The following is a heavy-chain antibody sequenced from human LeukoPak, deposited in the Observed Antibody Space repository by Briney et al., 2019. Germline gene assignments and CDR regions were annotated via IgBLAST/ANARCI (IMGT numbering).Heavy chain of an antibody. CDR1: GGSISSYY. D-gene: IGHD5-12*01. J-gene: IGHJ4*02. V-gene: IGHV4-59*01. CDR3: ARSPIPPGYRGYDFYFDY. CDR2: IYYSGST. Sequence: SETLSLTCTVSGGSISSYYWSWTRQPPGKGLEWIGYIYYSGSTNYNPSLKSRVTISVDTSKNQFSLKLSSVTAADTAVYYCARSPIPPGYRGYDFYFDYWGQGTLVTVSS.